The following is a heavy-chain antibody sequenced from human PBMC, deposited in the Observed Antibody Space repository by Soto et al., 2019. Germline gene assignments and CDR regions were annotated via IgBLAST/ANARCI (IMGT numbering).Heavy chain of an antibody. J-gene: IGHJ4*02. CDR3: ARASMVRGPHFDY. D-gene: IGHD3-10*01. V-gene: IGHV1-3*03. CDR2: INSGNGNT. CDR1: GYTFSSYT. Sequence: GASVKVSCKASGYTFSSYTIHWLRQAPGQSLEWMGWINSGNGNTKYSQKFHGRVTFTRDTSANTAYIELTSLGSEDMAVYYCARASMVRGPHFDYWGQGTLVTVSS.